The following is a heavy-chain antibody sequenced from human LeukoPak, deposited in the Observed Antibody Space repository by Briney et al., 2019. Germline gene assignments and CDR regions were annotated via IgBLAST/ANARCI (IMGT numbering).Heavy chain of an antibody. Sequence: SETLSLTCTVSDGSISSTSYYWGWIRQPPGKGLEWIGSIYYSGSTYFNPSLKSRVTISVDTSKNQFSLKVSSVTAADTAMYYCASLFYSNYGDYWGQGTLVTVSS. V-gene: IGHV4-39*01. CDR1: DGSISSTSYY. CDR3: ASLFYSNYGDY. D-gene: IGHD4-11*01. J-gene: IGHJ4*02. CDR2: IYYSGST.